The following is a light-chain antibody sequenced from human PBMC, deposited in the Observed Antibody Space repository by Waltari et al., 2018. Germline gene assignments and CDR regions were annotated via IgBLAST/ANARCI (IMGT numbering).Light chain of an antibody. J-gene: IGKJ4*01. V-gene: IGKV3-11*01. Sequence: EIVLTQSPATLSLSPWERATLSCRASQRVSSYLAWYQQKPGHAPRLLIYDASNRATGIPARFSGSGSGTDFTLTISSLEPEDFAVYYCQQRSNWPLTFGGGTQVEIK. CDR2: DAS. CDR3: QQRSNWPLT. CDR1: QRVSSY.